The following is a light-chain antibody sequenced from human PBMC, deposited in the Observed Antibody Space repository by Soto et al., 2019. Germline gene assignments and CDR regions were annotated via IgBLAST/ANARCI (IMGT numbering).Light chain of an antibody. CDR1: HSVSSN. CDR2: GAS. J-gene: IGKJ2*01. CDR3: QQYNNWPPYT. V-gene: IGKV3-15*01. Sequence: EIVMTQSPATLSVSPGEGATLSCRASHSVSSNLAWYQQTPGQAPRLLIYGASTRATGIPARFSGSGSGTEFTLTISSLQSEDFAVYYCQQYNNWPPYTFGQGTKLEIK.